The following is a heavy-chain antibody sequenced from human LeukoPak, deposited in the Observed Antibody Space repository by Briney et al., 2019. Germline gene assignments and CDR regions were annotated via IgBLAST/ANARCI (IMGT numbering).Heavy chain of an antibody. CDR3: ARVRVVTASRDAFDI. CDR2: ISYDGSNK. D-gene: IGHD2-21*02. J-gene: IGHJ3*02. V-gene: IGHV3-30*03. CDR1: GFTFSSYV. Sequence: PGGSLRLSCAASGFTFSSYVMHWVRQAPGKGLEWVAVISYDGSNKYYADSVKGRFTISRDNSKNTLYLQMNSLRAEDTAVYYCARVRVVTASRDAFDIWGQGTMVTVSS.